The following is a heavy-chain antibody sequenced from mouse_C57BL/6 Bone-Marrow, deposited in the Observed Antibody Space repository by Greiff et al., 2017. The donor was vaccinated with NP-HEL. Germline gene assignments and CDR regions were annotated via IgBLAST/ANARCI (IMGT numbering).Heavy chain of an antibody. V-gene: IGHV2-9-1*01. D-gene: IGHD1-1*01. Sequence: VKLVESGPGLVAPSQSLSITCTVSGFSLTSYAISWVRQPPGKGLEWLGVIWTGGGTNYNSALKSRLSISKDNSKSQVFLKMNSLQTDDTARYYCARTAYGSSSYAMDYWGQGTSVTVSS. CDR1: GFSLTSYA. CDR2: IWTGGGT. J-gene: IGHJ4*01. CDR3: ARTAYGSSSYAMDY.